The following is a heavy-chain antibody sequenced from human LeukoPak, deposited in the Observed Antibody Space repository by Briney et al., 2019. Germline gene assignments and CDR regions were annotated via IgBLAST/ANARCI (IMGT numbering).Heavy chain of an antibody. CDR3: ARVDGDGYNIPDY. CDR2: INHKGNT. CDR1: GESFSSYY. Sequence: SETLSLTCAVYGESFSSYYWSWIRQPPGKGLEWIGEINHKGNTNYIPSLKGRVTISVDTSKNQFSLKLSAVTAADTAVYYCARVDGDGYNIPDYWGQGTLVTVSS. J-gene: IGHJ4*02. V-gene: IGHV4-34*01. D-gene: IGHD5-24*01.